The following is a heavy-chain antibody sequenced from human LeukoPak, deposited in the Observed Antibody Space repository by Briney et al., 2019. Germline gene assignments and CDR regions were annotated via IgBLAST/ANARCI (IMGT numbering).Heavy chain of an antibody. V-gene: IGHV3-21*01. J-gene: IGHJ4*02. CDR1: GFTFSDYG. CDR3: ARDTNIGSGGYFLDY. CDR2: ISSRSTYI. D-gene: IGHD3-22*01. Sequence: PGGSLRLSCAASGFTFSDYGINWVRQAPGKGLEWVSSISSRSTYIYYADSMKGRLTISRDNAKNSLYLQMDSLRAEDTAVYYCARDTNIGSGGYFLDYWGQGALVAVSS.